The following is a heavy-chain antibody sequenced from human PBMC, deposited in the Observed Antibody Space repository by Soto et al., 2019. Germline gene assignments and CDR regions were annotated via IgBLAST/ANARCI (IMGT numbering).Heavy chain of an antibody. D-gene: IGHD3-22*01. J-gene: IGHJ4*02. V-gene: IGHV4-39*01. CDR1: GGSISTRTYY. CDR3: ARCYYDSSGFDS. Sequence: QLQLQESGPGLVKPSETLSLTCSVSGGSISTRTYYWGWIRQPPGKGLEWIANVYYSGTTYCNPSLKRRVTISVDVSKNQFSLKLSSVTAADTAVYYCARCYYDSSGFDSWGQGTLVTVSS. CDR2: VYYSGTT.